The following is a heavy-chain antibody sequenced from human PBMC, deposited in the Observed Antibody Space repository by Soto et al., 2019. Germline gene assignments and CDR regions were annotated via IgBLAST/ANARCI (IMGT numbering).Heavy chain of an antibody. D-gene: IGHD6-19*01. CDR2: IWYDGSKK. J-gene: IGHJ4*02. V-gene: IGHV3-33*01. Sequence: GSLRLSCAASGFIFSDYGIHWVRQAPGKGLEWVALIWYDGSKKYYADSVKGRFTVSRDNINSTLYLEMNSLRVEDSAVYYCAREGAVAGSQDFWGQGTLVTVSS. CDR1: GFIFSDYG. CDR3: AREGAVAGSQDF.